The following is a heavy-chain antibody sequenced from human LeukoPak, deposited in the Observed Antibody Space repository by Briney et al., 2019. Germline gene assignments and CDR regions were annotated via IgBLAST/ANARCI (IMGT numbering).Heavy chain of an antibody. J-gene: IGHJ4*02. V-gene: IGHV3-53*01. CDR2: IYSGGST. Sequence: PGGSLRLSCAASGFTVSSNYMSWVCQAPGKGLEWVSVIYSGGSTFYADSVKGRFTISRDNSKNTLYFQMNSLRAEDTAVYYCARVAAGTYFDSWGQGTLVTVSS. CDR3: ARVAAGTYFDS. CDR1: GFTVSSNY. D-gene: IGHD6-19*01.